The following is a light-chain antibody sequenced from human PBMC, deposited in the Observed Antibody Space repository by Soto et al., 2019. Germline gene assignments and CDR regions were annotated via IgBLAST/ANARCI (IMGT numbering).Light chain of an antibody. CDR1: QSVSSK. J-gene: IGKJ4*01. V-gene: IGKV3-15*01. CDR3: QQYNDWPPA. CDR2: GAS. Sequence: VITQSPATLSLSPGERATLSCRASQSVSSKLVWYQQKPGQAPRLLIYGASTRATGIPARFRGSGSGTEFTLTIDSLQSEDFAVYYCQQYNDWPPAFGGGTTVDIK.